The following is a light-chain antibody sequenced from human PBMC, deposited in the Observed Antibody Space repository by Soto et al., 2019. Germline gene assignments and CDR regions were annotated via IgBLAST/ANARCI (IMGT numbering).Light chain of an antibody. CDR3: SSYTSSGTYV. CDR1: SSDVGGYNY. CDR2: EVS. V-gene: IGLV2-14*01. Sequence: QSALTQPASVSGSPGQSITLSCTRTSSDVGGYNYVSWYQQHPGKAPKLMIYEVSNRPSGVSNRFSGSKSGNTASLTISGRQAEDEADYYCSSYTSSGTYVFGAGTKLTVL. J-gene: IGLJ1*01.